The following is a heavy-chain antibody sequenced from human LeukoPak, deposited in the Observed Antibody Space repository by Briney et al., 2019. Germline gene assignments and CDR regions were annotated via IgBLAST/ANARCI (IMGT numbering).Heavy chain of an antibody. J-gene: IGHJ4*02. CDR3: AREGGIIGYSYGHFDY. Sequence: ASVKVPCKASGYTFTSYDINWVRQATGQGLEWMGWMNPNSGNTGYAQKFQGRVTMTRNTSISTAYMELSSLRSEGTAVYYCAREGGIIGYSYGHFDYWGQGTLVTVSS. CDR2: MNPNSGNT. D-gene: IGHD5-18*01. CDR1: GYTFTSYD. V-gene: IGHV1-8*01.